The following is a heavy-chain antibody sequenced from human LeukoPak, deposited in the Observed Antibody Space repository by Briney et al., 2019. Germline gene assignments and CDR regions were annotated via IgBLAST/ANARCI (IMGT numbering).Heavy chain of an antibody. CDR3: ASSSRTRNYDSSGYAY. D-gene: IGHD3-22*01. Sequence: GGSLRLSCAASGFTFSSYAMSWVRQAPGKGLEWVSVIYSGGSTYYADSVKGRFTISRDNSKNTLYLQMNSLRAEDTAVYYCASSSRTRNYDSSGYAYWGQGTLVTVSS. J-gene: IGHJ4*02. CDR2: IYSGGST. CDR1: GFTFSSYA. V-gene: IGHV3-53*01.